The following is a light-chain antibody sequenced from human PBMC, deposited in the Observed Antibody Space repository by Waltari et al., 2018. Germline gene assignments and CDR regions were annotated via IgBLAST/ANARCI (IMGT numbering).Light chain of an antibody. V-gene: IGKV1-12*01. CDR3: QQATSFPHT. J-gene: IGKJ4*01. Sequence: DIQMTQSPSSVSASVGDRVTITCRASQGIGSWLAWYQQKPGTPPKLLIYGASDLQSGVPSRFSGRGSGTDFTLTINSLQPEDFATYYCQQATSFPHTFGGGTKVEIK. CDR2: GAS. CDR1: QGIGSW.